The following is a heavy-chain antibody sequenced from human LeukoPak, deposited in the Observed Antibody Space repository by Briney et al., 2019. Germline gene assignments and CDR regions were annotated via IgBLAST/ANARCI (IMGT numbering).Heavy chain of an antibody. CDR2: IYSGGST. V-gene: IGHV3-66*01. D-gene: IGHD3-22*01. CDR3: ARDLRYYYDSSGYPPGDY. CDR1: GFTFSSYA. J-gene: IGHJ4*02. Sequence: GGSLRLSCAASGFTFSSYAMSWVRQAPGKGLEWVSVIYSGGSTYYADSVKGRFTISRDNSKNTLYLQMNSLRAEDTAVYYCARDLRYYYDSSGYPPGDYWGQGTLVTVSS.